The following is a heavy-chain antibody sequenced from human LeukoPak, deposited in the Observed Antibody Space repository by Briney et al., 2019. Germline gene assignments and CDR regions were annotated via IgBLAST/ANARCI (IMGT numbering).Heavy chain of an antibody. V-gene: IGHV4-4*07. Sequence: PSXTLXLTCTVSGGSISSYYWSWVRQPAGKGLEWIGRISTSGSTNYNPSLKSRVTMSVDTSKNQFSLKLTSVTAADTAVYYCARDRVAVTSRPYYFDYWGQGTLVTVSS. CDR3: ARDRVAVTSRPYYFDY. CDR2: ISTSGST. D-gene: IGHD2-15*01. CDR1: GGSISSYY. J-gene: IGHJ4*02.